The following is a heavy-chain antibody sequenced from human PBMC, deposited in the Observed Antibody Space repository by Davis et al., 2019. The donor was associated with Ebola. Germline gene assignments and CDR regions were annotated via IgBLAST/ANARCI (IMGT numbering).Heavy chain of an antibody. CDR3: AKDVHQFFSGGYY. CDR2: ISSSSSYT. CDR1: GFTFSDYY. Sequence: GESLKISCAASGFTFSDYYMSWIRQAPGKGLEWVSYISSSSSYTNYADSVKGRFTISRDNSKNTLYLQMNSLRAEDTAVYYCAKDVHQFFSGGYYWGQGTLVTVSS. J-gene: IGHJ4*02. V-gene: IGHV3-11*05. D-gene: IGHD3-3*01.